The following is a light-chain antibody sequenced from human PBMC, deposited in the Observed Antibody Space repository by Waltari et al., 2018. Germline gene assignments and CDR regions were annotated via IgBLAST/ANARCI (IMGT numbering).Light chain of an antibody. CDR2: DDS. Sequence: SYVMTQPPSVSVAPGQTDTLTCGENNIGSKTVHWYQQKPGQAPVLVVYDDSDRPSGRPERCSGSMSGNTATLTMSRVEAGDEADYYCQVWASTSDHPGVFGTGTKVTVL. V-gene: IGLV3-21*02. CDR3: QVWASTSDHPGV. CDR1: NIGSKT. J-gene: IGLJ1*01.